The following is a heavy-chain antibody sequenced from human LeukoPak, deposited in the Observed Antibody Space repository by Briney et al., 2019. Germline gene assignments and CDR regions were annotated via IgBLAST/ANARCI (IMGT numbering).Heavy chain of an antibody. D-gene: IGHD3-3*01. V-gene: IGHV1-8*03. Sequence: ASVKVSCKASGYTFTSYDINWVRQATGQGLEWMGWMNPNSGNTGYAQKFQGRVTITRNTSISTAYMELSSLRSEDTAVYYCARGSNDFWSGYYSHYYYYMDVWGKGTTVTVSS. CDR1: GYTFTSYD. J-gene: IGHJ6*03. CDR3: ARGSNDFWSGYYSHYYYYMDV. CDR2: MNPNSGNT.